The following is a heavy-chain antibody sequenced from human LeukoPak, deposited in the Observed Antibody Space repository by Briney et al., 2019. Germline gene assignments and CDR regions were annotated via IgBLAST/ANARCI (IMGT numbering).Heavy chain of an antibody. Sequence: GGSLRLSCAASGFTFSSYSMNWVRQAPGKGLEWVSYISSSSSTIYYADSVKGRFTISRDNAKNSLYLQMNSLRAEDTAVYYCARDQLIFDWSSGWYGPIDYWGQGTLVTVSS. J-gene: IGHJ4*02. CDR3: ARDQLIFDWSSGWYGPIDY. CDR1: GFTFSSYS. CDR2: ISSSSSTI. V-gene: IGHV3-48*01. D-gene: IGHD6-19*01.